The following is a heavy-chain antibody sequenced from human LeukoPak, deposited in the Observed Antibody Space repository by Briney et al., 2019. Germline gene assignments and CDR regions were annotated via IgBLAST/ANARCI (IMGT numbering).Heavy chain of an antibody. J-gene: IGHJ4*02. CDR1: GFTFSSYS. CDR2: ISSSSSYI. V-gene: IGHV3-21*01. CDR3: ARGRDIVVVTAMDY. D-gene: IGHD2-21*02. Sequence: PGGSLRLSCAASGFTFSSYSMNWVRQAPGKGLEWVSSISSSSSYIYYADSVKGRFTISRDNAKNSLYLQMNSLRAEDTAVYYCARGRDIVVVTAMDYWGQGTLVTVSS.